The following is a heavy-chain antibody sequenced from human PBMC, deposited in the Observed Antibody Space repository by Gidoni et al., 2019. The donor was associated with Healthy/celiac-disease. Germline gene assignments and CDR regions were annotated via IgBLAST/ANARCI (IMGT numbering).Heavy chain of an antibody. Sequence: IISPGDSDTRYSPSFQGQVTISADKSISTAYLQWSSLKASDTAMYYCARHHRVRGVVAGEWGQGTLVTVSS. J-gene: IGHJ4*02. D-gene: IGHD3-10*01. CDR2: ISPGDSDT. CDR3: ARHHRVRGVVAGE. V-gene: IGHV5-51*01.